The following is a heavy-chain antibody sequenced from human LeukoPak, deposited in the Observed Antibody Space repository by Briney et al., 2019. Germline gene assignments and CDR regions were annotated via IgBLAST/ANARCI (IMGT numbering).Heavy chain of an antibody. CDR3: AHRGNYDSSGYYYSTLDY. D-gene: IGHD3-22*01. V-gene: IGHV2-5*02. CDR2: IYWDDDE. CDR1: GFSLSTSGVG. J-gene: IGHJ4*02. Sequence: SGPTLVKPTQTLTLTCTFSGFSLSTSGVGEGWIRQPPGKALEWLALIYWDDDERYSPSLKSRLTITKDTSKNQVVLTMTNMDPVDTATYYCAHRGNYDSSGYYYSTLDYWGQGTLVTVSS.